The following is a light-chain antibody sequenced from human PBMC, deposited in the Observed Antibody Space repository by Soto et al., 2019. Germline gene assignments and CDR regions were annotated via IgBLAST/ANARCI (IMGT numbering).Light chain of an antibody. CDR1: QSVSSS. V-gene: IGKV3-15*01. CDR3: QQYNNWWA. CDR2: GAS. J-gene: IGKJ1*01. Sequence: EIVLTQSPGTLSLSPGERATLSCRASQSVSSSSLAWYQQKPGQAPRLLIYGASTRATGIPARFSGSGSGTEFTLTISSLQSEDFAVYYCQQYNNWWAFGQGTKVDTK.